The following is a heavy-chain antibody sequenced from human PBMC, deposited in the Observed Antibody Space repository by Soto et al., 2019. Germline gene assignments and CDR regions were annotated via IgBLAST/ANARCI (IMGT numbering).Heavy chain of an antibody. CDR1: GGSFSGYY. V-gene: IGHV4-59*01. J-gene: IGHJ4*02. CDR2: IYYSGST. D-gene: IGHD2-15*01. CDR3: AAAPRY. Sequence: QVQLQESGPGLVKPSETLSLTCSVSGGSFSGYYWRWIRQTPEKGLEWIGYIYYSGSTNYNPSLKSRVTMLIDMSKNQFSLKLTSVSAADTAVYYCAAAPRYWGQGILVTVSS.